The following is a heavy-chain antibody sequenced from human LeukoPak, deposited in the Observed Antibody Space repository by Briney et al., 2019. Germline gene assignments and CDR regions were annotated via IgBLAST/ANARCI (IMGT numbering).Heavy chain of an antibody. CDR3: ARRMSGPRYFDY. Sequence: SETLSLTCAVYGGSFSGYYWSWIRQPPGKGLEWIGEINHSGSTNYNPSLKSRVTISVDTSRNQFSLELSSVTAADTAVYYCARRMSGPRYFDYWGQGTLVAVSS. V-gene: IGHV4-34*01. D-gene: IGHD3-3*01. CDR1: GGSFSGYY. CDR2: INHSGST. J-gene: IGHJ4*02.